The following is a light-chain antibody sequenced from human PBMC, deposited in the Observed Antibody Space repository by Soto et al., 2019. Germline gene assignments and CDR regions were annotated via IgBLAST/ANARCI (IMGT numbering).Light chain of an antibody. J-gene: IGLJ3*02. CDR2: EVN. Sequence: QSALTQPASVSGSPGQSITISCTGTSSDVGGYKFVSWYQQHPGKAPKLMIFEVNRRPSGVSDRFSGSKSGNTASLTISGLQAEDEGDFFCCSYAGNGAWVFGGGTKLTVL. CDR1: SSDVGGYKF. CDR3: CSYAGNGAWV. V-gene: IGLV2-23*02.